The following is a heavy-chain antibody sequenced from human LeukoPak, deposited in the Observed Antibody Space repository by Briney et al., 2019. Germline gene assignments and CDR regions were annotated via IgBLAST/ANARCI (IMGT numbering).Heavy chain of an antibody. CDR3: AGIVVVPTGCNWFDP. V-gene: IGHV1-2*02. D-gene: IGHD2-2*01. CDR1: GYTFTGYY. Sequence: ASVKVSCKASGYTFTGYYMHWVRQAPGQGLELMGWINPNSGGTNYAQKFQGRVTMTRDTSISTAYMELSRLRSDDTAVYYCAGIVVVPTGCNWFDPWGQGTLVTVSS. CDR2: INPNSGGT. J-gene: IGHJ5*02.